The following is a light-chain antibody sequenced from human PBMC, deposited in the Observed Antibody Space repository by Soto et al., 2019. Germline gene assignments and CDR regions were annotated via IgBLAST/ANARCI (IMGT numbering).Light chain of an antibody. CDR2: GAS. CDR3: HQYNNWPT. J-gene: IGKJ1*01. V-gene: IGKV3D-15*01. CDR1: QTVTSN. Sequence: EIVMTQSPYTLAVSPGERVTLSCRASQTVTSNLAWYQQKPGQSPRLLIYGASTRATGTPARLSGSGSGTEFTLTINSLQSEDFAVYFCHQYNNWPTFGQGTKVDIK.